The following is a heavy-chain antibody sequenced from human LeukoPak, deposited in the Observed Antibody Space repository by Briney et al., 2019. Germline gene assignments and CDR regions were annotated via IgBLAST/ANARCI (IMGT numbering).Heavy chain of an antibody. CDR3: ASTLKWLAFES. J-gene: IGHJ4*02. Sequence: SETLSLTCSLSDGSVNNYFWSWIRQPPGKGLEWIGTFYGSGNTNYNPSLKSRVTISVDTSRNQFSLTLTSVTAADTAVYYCASTLKWLAFESWGQGSLVTISS. V-gene: IGHV4-59*02. CDR1: DGSVNNYF. CDR2: FYGSGNT. D-gene: IGHD6-19*01.